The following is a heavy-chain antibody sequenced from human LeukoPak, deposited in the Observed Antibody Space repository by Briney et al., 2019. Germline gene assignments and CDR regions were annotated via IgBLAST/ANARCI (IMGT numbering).Heavy chain of an antibody. J-gene: IGHJ6*03. V-gene: IGHV1-46*01. D-gene: IGHD1-26*01. CDR1: GYTFTSYY. Sequence: ASVKVSCKASGYTFTSYYMHWVRQAPGQGLEWMGIINPSGGSTSYAQKFQGRVTMTRDMSTSTVYMELSSLRSEDAAVYYCARERELVTLYYYYYYMDVWGKGTTVTVSS. CDR3: ARERELVTLYYYYYYMDV. CDR2: INPSGGST.